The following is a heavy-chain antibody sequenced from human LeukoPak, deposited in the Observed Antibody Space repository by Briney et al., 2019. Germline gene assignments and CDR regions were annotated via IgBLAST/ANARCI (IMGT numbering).Heavy chain of an antibody. CDR3: ARAHSSGWPHMFDP. J-gene: IGHJ5*02. D-gene: IGHD6-19*01. CDR1: GGSMSSYS. V-gene: IGHV4-59*01. CDR2: IYYSGST. Sequence: SETLSLTCTVSGGSMSSYSWTWIRQPPGKGLEWIGNIYYSGSTNYNPSLKSRVTISMDTSKNQFSLKVSSVTAADTAVYYCARAHSSGWPHMFDPWGQGTLVTVPS.